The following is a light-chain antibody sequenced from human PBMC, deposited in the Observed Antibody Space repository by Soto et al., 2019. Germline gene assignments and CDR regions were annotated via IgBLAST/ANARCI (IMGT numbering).Light chain of an antibody. J-gene: IGKJ1*01. CDR1: QNIRTK. CDR3: QQYSFRRT. Sequence: EIVMTPSPATLSVSPGEGATLSCRASQNIRTKLAWYQQKAGQAPRLLIYAASTGATGIPARCSGSWAGTEFTLTSSSLQSEDFAVYCYQQYSFRRTFGQGTKVDIK. CDR2: AAS. V-gene: IGKV3-15*01.